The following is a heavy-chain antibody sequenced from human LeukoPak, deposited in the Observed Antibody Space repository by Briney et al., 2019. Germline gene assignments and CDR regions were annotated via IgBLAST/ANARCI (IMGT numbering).Heavy chain of an antibody. CDR2: IKQDGRET. Sequence: GGSLRLSCVASGLPIADFAMHWVRQAPGKGLEWVANIKQDGRETYYAGSVKGRFTISRDNAKNSLCLQMDSLRAEDTAVYYCAKKATLTTFDYWGQGTLVTVPS. D-gene: IGHD4-11*01. CDR1: GLPIADFA. J-gene: IGHJ4*02. CDR3: AKKATLTTFDY. V-gene: IGHV3-7*05.